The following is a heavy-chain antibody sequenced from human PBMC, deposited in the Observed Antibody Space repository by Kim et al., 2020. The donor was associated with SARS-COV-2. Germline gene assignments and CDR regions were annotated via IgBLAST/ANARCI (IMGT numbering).Heavy chain of an antibody. V-gene: IGHV4-59*08. CDR1: GGSISSYY. CDR3: ARQGVRDRGV. J-gene: IGHJ4*02. Sequence: SETLSLTCTVSGGSISSYYWSWIRQPPGKGLEWIGYIYYSGSTNYNPSLKSRVTISVDTSKNQFSLKLSSVTAADTAVYYCARQGVRDRGVWGQGTLVTVSS. D-gene: IGHD3-10*01. CDR2: IYYSGST.